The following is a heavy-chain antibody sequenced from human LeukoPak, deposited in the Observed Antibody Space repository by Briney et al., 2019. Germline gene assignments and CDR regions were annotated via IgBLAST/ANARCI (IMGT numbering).Heavy chain of an antibody. V-gene: IGHV3-74*01. CDR2: ISTDGYTT. Sequence: GGSLRLSCAASGLAFSAYKMHWVRQAPRKGLVWVSRISTDGYTTDYADFVQGRFTASRDSTKNTWSLEMNSLRAEDTAVYYCVVGGSPGYWGQGTLVTVSS. J-gene: IGHJ4*02. CDR1: GLAFSAYK. D-gene: IGHD2-15*01. CDR3: VVGGSPGY.